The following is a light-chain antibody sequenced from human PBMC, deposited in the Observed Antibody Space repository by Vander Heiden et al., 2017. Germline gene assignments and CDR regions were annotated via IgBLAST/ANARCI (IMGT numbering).Light chain of an antibody. CDR1: SSNIGSNA. CDR2: NND. Sequence: QSVLTQPPSTSGTPGQRVTISCSGSSSNIGSNAVNWYQQLPGAAPRLLIYNNDQRPSGVPDRFSGSKSGTSASLSVSGLRSEDEADYYCAAWDDILTGLVFGGGTKLTVL. V-gene: IGLV1-44*01. CDR3: AAWDDILTGLV. J-gene: IGLJ2*01.